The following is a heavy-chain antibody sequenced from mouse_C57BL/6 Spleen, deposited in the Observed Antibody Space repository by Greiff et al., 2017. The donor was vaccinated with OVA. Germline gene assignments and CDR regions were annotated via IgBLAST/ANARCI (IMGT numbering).Heavy chain of an antibody. CDR3: ARELGGYYAMDY. V-gene: IGHV1-82*01. Sequence: VQLQQSGPELVKPGASVKISCKASGYAFSSSWMNWVKQRPGKGLEWIGRISPGDGDTNYTGKFKGKATLTADKSSSTAYMQLSRLTSEDSAVDFCARELGGYYAMDYWGQGTSVTVSS. CDR2: ISPGDGDT. CDR1: GYAFSSSW. J-gene: IGHJ4*01. D-gene: IGHD4-1*01.